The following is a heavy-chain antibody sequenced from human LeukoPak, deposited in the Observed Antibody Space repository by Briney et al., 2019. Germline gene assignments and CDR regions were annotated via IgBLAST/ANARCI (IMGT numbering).Heavy chain of an antibody. V-gene: IGHV4-4*07. J-gene: IGHJ4*02. CDR1: GGSISSYY. Sequence: SETLSLTCTVSGGSISSYYWSWIRQPAGKGLEWIGRIYTSGSTNYNPSLKSRVTISVDTSKNQFSLKLSSVTAAGTAVYYCARELLWFGDPAGYFDYWGQGTLVTVSS. CDR2: IYTSGST. D-gene: IGHD3-10*01. CDR3: ARELLWFGDPAGYFDY.